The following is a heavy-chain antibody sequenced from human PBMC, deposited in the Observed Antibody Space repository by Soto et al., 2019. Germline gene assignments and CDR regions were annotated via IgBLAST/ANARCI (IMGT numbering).Heavy chain of an antibody. J-gene: IGHJ3*02. CDR3: ARGATVTDAFDI. CDR1: RGTFSSYT. V-gene: IGHV1-69*12. Sequence: QVQLVQSGAEVKKPGSSVKVSCKTNRGTFSSYTITWVRQAPGQGLEWMGGIIPTFGTPKYAQKFQGRVTITADESTSTAYVELSSLRSVDTAVYFCARGATVTDAFDIWGQGTMVTVSS. CDR2: IIPTFGTP. D-gene: IGHD4-17*01.